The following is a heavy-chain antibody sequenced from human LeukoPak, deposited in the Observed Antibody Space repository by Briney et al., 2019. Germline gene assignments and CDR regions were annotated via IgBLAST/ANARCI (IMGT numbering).Heavy chain of an antibody. J-gene: IGHJ5*02. CDR3: ARRFGELNWFDP. Sequence: SETLSLTCTVSGGSISSSSYYWGWIRQPPGKGLEWIGSIYYSGSTYYNPSLKSRVTISVDTSKNQFSLKLSSVTAADTAVYYCARRFGELNWFDPWGQGTLVTVSS. D-gene: IGHD3-10*01. V-gene: IGHV4-39*01. CDR1: GGSISSSSYY. CDR2: IYYSGST.